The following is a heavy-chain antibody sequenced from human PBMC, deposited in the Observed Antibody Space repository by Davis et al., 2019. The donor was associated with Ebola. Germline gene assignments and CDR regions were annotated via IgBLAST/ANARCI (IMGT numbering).Heavy chain of an antibody. V-gene: IGHV1-46*01. Sequence: ASVKVSCKASGYTFTSYYMHWVRQAPGQGLEWMGIINPSGGSTSYAQKFQGRVTMTRDTSTSTAYMELRSLRSDDTAVYYCARDYGDYVEGWFDPWGQGTLVTVSS. CDR2: INPSGGST. CDR3: ARDYGDYVEGWFDP. D-gene: IGHD4-17*01. J-gene: IGHJ5*02. CDR1: GYTFTSYY.